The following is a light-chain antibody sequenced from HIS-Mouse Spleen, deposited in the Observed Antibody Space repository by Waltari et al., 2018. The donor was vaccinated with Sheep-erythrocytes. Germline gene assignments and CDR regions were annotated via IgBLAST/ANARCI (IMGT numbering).Light chain of an antibody. V-gene: IGKV1-13*02. Sequence: AIQLTQSPSSLSASLGDRVTITCRASQGISSALAWYQQKPGKTPKLLIYDASSLESGVPSRFSGSGSETDFTLTISSLQPEDFATYYCQQFNSYLYTFGQGTKLEIK. CDR3: QQFNSYLYT. CDR2: DAS. J-gene: IGKJ2*01. CDR1: QGISSA.